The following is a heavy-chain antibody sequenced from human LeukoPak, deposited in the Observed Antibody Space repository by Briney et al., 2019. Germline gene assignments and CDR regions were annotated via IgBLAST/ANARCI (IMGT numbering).Heavy chain of an antibody. D-gene: IGHD5-18*01. J-gene: IGHJ3*02. CDR3: AGTSGYSYGPDAFDI. Sequence: SETLSLTCAVYGGSFSGYYWSWIRQPPGKGLEWIGSIYYSGSTYYNPSLKSRVTISVDTSKNQFSLKLSSVTAADTAVYYCAGTSGYSYGPDAFDIWGQGTMVTVSS. V-gene: IGHV4-34*01. CDR1: GGSFSGYY. CDR2: IYYSGST.